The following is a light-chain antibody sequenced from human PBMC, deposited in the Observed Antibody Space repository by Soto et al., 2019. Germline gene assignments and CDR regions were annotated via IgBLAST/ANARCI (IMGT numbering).Light chain of an antibody. CDR2: YDS. CDR3: QVWDSSSGPVV. J-gene: IGLJ2*01. V-gene: IGLV3-21*04. Sequence: SYVLTQPPSVSVAPGKTARITCGGNNIGSKSVHWYQQKPGQAPVLVIYYDSDRPSGIPERFSGSNSGNTATLTISRVEAVDEADYYCQVWDSSSGPVVFGGGTKLTVL. CDR1: NIGSKS.